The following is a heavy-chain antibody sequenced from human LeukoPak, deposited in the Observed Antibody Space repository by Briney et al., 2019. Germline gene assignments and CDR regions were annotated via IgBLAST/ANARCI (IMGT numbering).Heavy chain of an antibody. CDR2: ISGSGGST. D-gene: IGHD3-22*01. CDR3: ASSSAITMIVVVITTEYFQH. Sequence: PGGSLRLSCAASGFTLSSYAMSWVRQAPGKGLEWVSAISGSGGSTYYADSVKGRFTISRDNSKDTLYLQMNSLRAEDTAVYYCASSSAITMIVVVITTEYFQHWGQGTLVTVSS. J-gene: IGHJ1*01. CDR1: GFTLSSYA. V-gene: IGHV3-23*01.